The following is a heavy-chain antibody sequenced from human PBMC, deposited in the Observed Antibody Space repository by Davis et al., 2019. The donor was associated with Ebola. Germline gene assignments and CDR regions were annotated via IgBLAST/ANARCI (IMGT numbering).Heavy chain of an antibody. CDR3: ARELAAGRHHFEN. J-gene: IGHJ4*02. Sequence: GESLKISCAASGFTFKTFGMNWVRQAPGKGLEWVAVISYDGRNKYYADSVKGRFTISRDNSKNTVDLQMNSLTTEDTAVYYCARELAAGRHHFENWGQGTLVTVSS. D-gene: IGHD6-25*01. CDR1: GFTFKTFG. CDR2: ISYDGRNK. V-gene: IGHV3-30*03.